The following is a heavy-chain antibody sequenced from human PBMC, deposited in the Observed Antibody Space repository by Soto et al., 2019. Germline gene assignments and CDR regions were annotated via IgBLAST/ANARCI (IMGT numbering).Heavy chain of an antibody. CDR3: ARSGTGTTLGWFDP. J-gene: IGHJ5*02. V-gene: IGHV1-69*02. CDR2: IIPILGIA. D-gene: IGHD1-1*01. CDR1: GGTFSSYT. Sequence: QVQLVQSGAEVKKPGSSVKVSCKASGGTFSSYTINWVRQAPGQGLEWMGRIIPILGIANYAQKFQGRVTITADKSTSTAYMELSSLRSEDTAVYYCARSGTGTTLGWFDPWGQGTLVTVSS.